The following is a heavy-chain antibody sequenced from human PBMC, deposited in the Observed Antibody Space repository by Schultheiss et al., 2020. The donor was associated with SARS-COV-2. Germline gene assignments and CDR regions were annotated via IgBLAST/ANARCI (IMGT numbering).Heavy chain of an antibody. CDR3: AETYYYDSSGLTDAFDI. CDR1: GFTFSNAW. D-gene: IGHD3-22*01. CDR2: ISGSGGST. J-gene: IGHJ3*02. Sequence: GGSLRLSCAASGFTFSNAWMNWVRQAPGKGLEWVSAISGSGGSTYYADSVKGRFTISRDNSKNTLYLQMNSLRAEDTAVYYCAETYYYDSSGLTDAFDIWGQGTMVTVSS. V-gene: IGHV3-23*01.